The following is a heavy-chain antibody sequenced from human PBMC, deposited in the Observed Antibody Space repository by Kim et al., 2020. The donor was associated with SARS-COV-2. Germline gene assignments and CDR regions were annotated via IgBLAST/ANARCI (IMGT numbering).Heavy chain of an antibody. D-gene: IGHD1-1*01. V-gene: IGHV3-7*01. J-gene: IGHJ4*02. CDR3: ATTLRHGPY. CDR1: GFSISRSW. CDR2: INEDGSAK. Sequence: GGSLRLSCAVSGFSISRSWMNWVRRAPGKGLEWVATINEDGSAKLYVDSVKGRFTISRDNAKNSLDLQMNSLKVEDAAVYYCATTLRHGPYWGQGTLVTVSS.